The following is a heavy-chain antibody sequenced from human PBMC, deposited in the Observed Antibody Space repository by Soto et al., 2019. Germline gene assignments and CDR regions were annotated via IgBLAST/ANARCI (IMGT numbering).Heavy chain of an antibody. Sequence: QITFKESGPTLVKPTQTLTLTCNFSGFSLSSSGVGVGWIRQPPGKALEWLALIYWAGDKRYSPSLKSRLTVTSDTSKNQVVLTMTNMDPVDTATYYCAHRRTWLQLFGADVFDIWGQGTMVTVSS. V-gene: IGHV2-5*02. CDR1: GFSLSSSGVG. CDR3: AHRRTWLQLFGADVFDI. CDR2: IYWAGDK. J-gene: IGHJ3*02. D-gene: IGHD3-3*01.